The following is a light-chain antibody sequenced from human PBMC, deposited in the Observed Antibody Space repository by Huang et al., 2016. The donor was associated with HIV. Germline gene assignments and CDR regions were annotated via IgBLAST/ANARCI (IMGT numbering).Light chain of an antibody. CDR2: TAS. J-gene: IGKJ1*01. CDR3: QQSFSVPRT. V-gene: IGKV1-39*01. Sequence: DIQMTQSPPSLSASVGDRVTFTCRANQNITKSLNWYQQKPGKAPKLLIYTASTLESGVPSRFSGGGSGSHFTLNIGNLQPEDFATYYCQQSFSVPRTFG. CDR1: QNITKS.